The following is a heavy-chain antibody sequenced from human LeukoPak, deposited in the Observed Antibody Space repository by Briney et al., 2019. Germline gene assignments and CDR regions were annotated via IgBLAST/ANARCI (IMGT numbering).Heavy chain of an antibody. J-gene: IGHJ4*02. CDR3: ARDRWMLDY. CDR1: GGSFSSGSYY. CDR2: IHTSGTT. Sequence: SETLSLTCTVSGGSFSSGSYYWSWIRQPAGKGLEWIGRIHTSGTTKYNPPLKSRVTISVDTSKNQFSLKLSSVTAADTAVYYCARDRWMLDYWGQGTLVTVSS. D-gene: IGHD2-2*03. V-gene: IGHV4-61*02.